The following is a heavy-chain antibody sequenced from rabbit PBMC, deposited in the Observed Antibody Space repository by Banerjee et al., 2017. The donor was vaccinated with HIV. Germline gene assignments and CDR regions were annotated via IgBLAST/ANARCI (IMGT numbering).Heavy chain of an antibody. V-gene: IGHV1S40*01. CDR2: IYAGSSETT. CDR3: ARSPWSADSSRLNV. Sequence: QSLEESGGGLVKPGGTLTLTCGASGFDFSSYSIGWVRQAPGKGLEWIACIYAGSSETTYYASWAKGRFTISKASSTTVTLQMTSLTAADTATYFCARSPWSADSSRLNVWGPGTLVTVS. J-gene: IGHJ4*02. D-gene: IGHD8-1*01. CDR1: GFDFSSYS.